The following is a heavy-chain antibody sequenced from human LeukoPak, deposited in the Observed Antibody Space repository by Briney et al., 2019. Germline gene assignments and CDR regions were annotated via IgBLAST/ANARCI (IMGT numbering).Heavy chain of an antibody. Sequence: GASVTVSCKASGGTFSSYAISWVRQALGQGLEWMGRIIPILGIANYAQKFQGRVTITADKSTSTAYMELSSLRSEDTAVYYCAGAQVDYYYYGMDVWGQGTTVTVSS. V-gene: IGHV1-69*04. CDR2: IIPILGIA. CDR3: AGAQVDYYYYGMDV. CDR1: GGTFSSYA. J-gene: IGHJ6*02.